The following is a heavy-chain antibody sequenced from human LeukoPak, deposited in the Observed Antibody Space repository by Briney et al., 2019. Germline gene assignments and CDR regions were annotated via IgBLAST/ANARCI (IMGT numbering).Heavy chain of an antibody. D-gene: IGHD5-12*01. V-gene: IGHV4-34*01. CDR1: NGSFSGYY. CDR2: IHRNGNT. CDR3: VVDRTYGGLL. Sequence: PSETLSLTCTVYNGSFSGYYWSWIRQPPGKGLEWIGEIHRNGNTKYNPSLKSRVTISGDTSENQFSLKLNSVTAADTAVYYCVVDRTYGGLLWGQGTLVTVSS. J-gene: IGHJ4*02.